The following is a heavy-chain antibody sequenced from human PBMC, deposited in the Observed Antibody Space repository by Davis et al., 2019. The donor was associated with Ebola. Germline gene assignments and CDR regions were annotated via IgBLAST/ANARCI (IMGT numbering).Heavy chain of an antibody. V-gene: IGHV4-4*02. J-gene: IGHJ6*02. CDR1: GGSISSSNW. D-gene: IGHD6-13*01. CDR2: IYHSGST. CDR3: ARDLRGHIAAANYDSYYYYGMDV. Sequence: PSETLSLTCAVSGGSISSSNWWSWVRQPPGKGLEWIGEIYHSGSTNYNPSLKSRVTISVDKSKNQFSLKLSSVTAADTAVYYCARDLRGHIAAANYDSYYYYGMDVWGQGTTVTVSS.